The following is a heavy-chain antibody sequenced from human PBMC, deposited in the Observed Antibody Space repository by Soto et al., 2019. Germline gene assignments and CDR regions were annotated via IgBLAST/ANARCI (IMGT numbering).Heavy chain of an antibody. CDR3: ARGWGYDSNDYYYAY. Sequence: QVQLVQSGAEVRKPGSSVNVSCQASGGTFSRHAISWVRQAPGQGLEWMGGIIPIFGTANHAQKFQGRVTIIADESTSTVYMELSSLRSEDTAMYYCARGWGYDSNDYYYAYWGQGTLVIVSS. V-gene: IGHV1-69*01. J-gene: IGHJ4*02. D-gene: IGHD3-22*01. CDR1: GGTFSRHA. CDR2: IIPIFGTA.